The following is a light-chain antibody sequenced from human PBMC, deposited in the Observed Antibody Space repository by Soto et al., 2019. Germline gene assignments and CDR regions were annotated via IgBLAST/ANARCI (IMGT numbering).Light chain of an antibody. Sequence: QSALTQPASVSGSPGQSITISCTGTSSDVGGYNYVSWYQQHPGKAPKLMIYEVSNRPSGVSNRFSGSKSGNTASLTISGLQAEDEADYYCISYTSSPYVFGTGTKLTVL. CDR3: ISYTSSPYV. CDR1: SSDVGGYNY. V-gene: IGLV2-14*01. CDR2: EVS. J-gene: IGLJ1*01.